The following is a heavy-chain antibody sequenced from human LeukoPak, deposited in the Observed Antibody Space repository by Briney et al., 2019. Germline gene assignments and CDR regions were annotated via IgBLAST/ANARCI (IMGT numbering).Heavy chain of an antibody. J-gene: IGHJ4*02. CDR2: ISYDGNNK. D-gene: IGHD6-6*01. Sequence: GGSLRLSCAASGFSFSSYGIHWVRQAPGKGLEWVAVISYDGNNKYYADSVKGRFTISRDNSKNTLYLQMNSQRTEDTSVYYCAKERYSSSSAYIDYWGQGTLVTVSS. V-gene: IGHV3-30*18. CDR1: GFSFSSYG. CDR3: AKERYSSSSAYIDY.